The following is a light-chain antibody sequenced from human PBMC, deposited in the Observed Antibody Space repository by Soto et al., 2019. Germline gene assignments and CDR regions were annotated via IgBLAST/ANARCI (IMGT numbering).Light chain of an antibody. CDR1: QSVSSY. CDR2: DAS. CDR3: QQRSNWPLT. V-gene: IGKV3-11*01. Sequence: EIVSTQSPATLSFSPSERGNLXCMASQSVSSYLAWYQQKPGQAPRLLIYDASNRATGIPARFSGSGSGTDFTLTISSLEPEDFAVYYCQQRSNWPLTFGGGTKVDIK. J-gene: IGKJ4*01.